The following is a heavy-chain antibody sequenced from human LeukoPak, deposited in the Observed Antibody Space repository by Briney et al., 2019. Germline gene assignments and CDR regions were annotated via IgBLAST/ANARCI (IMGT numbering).Heavy chain of an antibody. Sequence: GGSLRLSCVASGFTIDSFYMSWVRQAPRKGMEWVANIDEAGKDRYYADSVKGRFTISRDNTKNSVFLDMTSLRVEDTATYFCAGASPGVVFNYFDYWGQGALVPVSS. D-gene: IGHD2-15*01. CDR1: GFTIDSFY. CDR3: AGASPGVVFNYFDY. J-gene: IGHJ4*01. CDR2: IDEAGKDR. V-gene: IGHV3-7*01.